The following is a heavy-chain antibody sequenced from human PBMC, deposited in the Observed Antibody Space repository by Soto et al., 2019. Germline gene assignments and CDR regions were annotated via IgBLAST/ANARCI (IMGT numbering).Heavy chain of an antibody. J-gene: IGHJ5*02. V-gene: IGHV4-30-4*01. CDR1: GGSISSGDYY. CDR2: IYYSGST. CDR3: AGRDLPRDWFPP. Sequence: SETLSLTCAVSGGSISSGDYYWSWIRQPPGKGLEWIGYIYYSGSTYYNPSLKSRVTISVDTSKNQFSLKLSSVTAADTAVYYGAGRDLPRDWFPPWGQEPLVTAS. D-gene: IGHD1-26*01.